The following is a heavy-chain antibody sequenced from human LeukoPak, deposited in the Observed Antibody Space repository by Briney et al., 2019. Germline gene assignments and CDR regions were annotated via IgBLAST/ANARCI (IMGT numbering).Heavy chain of an antibody. CDR3: ARHGIGLRYFDWSSFDY. Sequence: SETLSLTCTVSGGSISSYYWGWIRQPPGKGLEWIGSIYYSGSTYYNPSLKSRVTISVDTSKNQFSLKLSSVTAADTAVYYCARHGIGLRYFDWSSFDYWGQGTLVTVSS. CDR1: GGSISSYY. J-gene: IGHJ4*02. D-gene: IGHD3-9*01. CDR2: IYYSGST. V-gene: IGHV4-39*07.